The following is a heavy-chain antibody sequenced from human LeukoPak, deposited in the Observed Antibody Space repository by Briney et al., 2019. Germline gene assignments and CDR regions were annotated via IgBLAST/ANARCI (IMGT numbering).Heavy chain of an antibody. V-gene: IGHV3-48*01. CDR3: ARLLHFLDL. Sequence: GGSLRLSCAASEFTFSSYSMNWVRQAPGRGLEWVSYISSSSSTIYYADSVKGRFTISRDNAKNSLYLQMNSLRAEDTAVYYCARLLHFLDLWGRGTLVTVSS. CDR1: EFTFSSYS. D-gene: IGHD3-3*02. J-gene: IGHJ2*01. CDR2: ISSSSSTI.